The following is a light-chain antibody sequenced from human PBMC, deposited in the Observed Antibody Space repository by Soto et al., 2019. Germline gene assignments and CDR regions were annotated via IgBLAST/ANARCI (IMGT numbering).Light chain of an antibody. J-gene: IGKJ1*01. Sequence: EIGLTQSPGTLSLSKGERATISCRASQSVSSYLAWYQQKPGKAPRLLIYGASSRATCIPDRFSGSGSGTDFTLIISRLEPEDFAVFYCQHYGNSPLTFGEGTKVDIK. CDR2: GAS. CDR3: QHYGNSPLT. V-gene: IGKV3-20*01. CDR1: QSVSSY.